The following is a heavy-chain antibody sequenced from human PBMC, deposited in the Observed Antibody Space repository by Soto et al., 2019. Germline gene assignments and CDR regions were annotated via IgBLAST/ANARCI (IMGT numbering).Heavy chain of an antibody. J-gene: IGHJ6*03. Sequence: PGGSLRLSCAASGFTFSSYSMNWVRQAPGKGLEWVSYISSSSSTIYYADSVKGRFTISRDNAKNSLYLQMNSLRAEDTAVYYWARGPSGLWFGELLNNMDVWGKGTTVTVSS. CDR2: ISSSSSTI. D-gene: IGHD3-10*01. CDR3: ARGPSGLWFGELLNNMDV. V-gene: IGHV3-48*01. CDR1: GFTFSSYS.